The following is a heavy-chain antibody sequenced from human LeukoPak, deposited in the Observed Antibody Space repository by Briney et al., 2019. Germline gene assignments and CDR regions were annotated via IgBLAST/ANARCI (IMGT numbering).Heavy chain of an antibody. CDR3: KSDGYGLIDY. Sequence: SETLSLTCAVYGGSFSGYYWSWIRQPPGKGLEWIGEINHSGSTNYNPSLKSRVTISVDTSRNQVSLKLTFLTAADTAVYCAKSDGYGLIDYWGQGTLVTVSS. D-gene: IGHD2-21*02. V-gene: IGHV4-34*01. J-gene: IGHJ4*01. CDR2: INHSGST. CDR1: GGSFSGYY.